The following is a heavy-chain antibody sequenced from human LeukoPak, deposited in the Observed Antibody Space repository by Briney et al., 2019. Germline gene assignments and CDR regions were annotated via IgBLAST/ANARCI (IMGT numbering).Heavy chain of an antibody. J-gene: IGHJ4*02. CDR3: AKEALGYSGYDRDPAFDY. CDR1: GFTFGTYA. CDR2: ISGSGGST. Sequence: GGSLRLSCAASGFTFGTYAMSWVRQAPGKGLEWVSAISGSGGSTYYADSVKGRFTISRDNSKNTLYLQMNSLRAEDTAVYYCAKEALGYSGYDRDPAFDYWGQGTLVTVSS. V-gene: IGHV3-23*01. D-gene: IGHD5-12*01.